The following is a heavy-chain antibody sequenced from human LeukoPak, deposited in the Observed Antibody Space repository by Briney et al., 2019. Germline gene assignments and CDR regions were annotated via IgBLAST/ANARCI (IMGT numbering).Heavy chain of an antibody. D-gene: IGHD1-26*01. Sequence: GASVKVSCKASGYTLTGSYVHWVRQAPGQGLEWVGRINPNNGATNCAQKLQGRVTITGDTSISTAYMELSSLRSDDTAVYYCTRESGTYHGNDYWGQGTLVTVSS. CDR2: INPNNGAT. CDR1: GYTLTGSY. V-gene: IGHV1-2*06. CDR3: TRESGTYHGNDY. J-gene: IGHJ4*02.